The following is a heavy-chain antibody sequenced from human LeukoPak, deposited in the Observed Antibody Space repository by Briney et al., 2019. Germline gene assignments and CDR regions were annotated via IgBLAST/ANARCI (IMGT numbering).Heavy chain of an antibody. CDR2: ISGSGGST. V-gene: IGHV3-23*01. Sequence: GGSLRLSCAASGFIFGNHAMSWVCQALGRGLEWVSTISGSGGSTYYAESVKGRCTLSRDNSKDTLYLQLNSLRAEDTAVYYCAKRWLQYDAFDIWGQGTMVTVSS. CDR1: GFIFGNHA. J-gene: IGHJ3*02. D-gene: IGHD5-24*01. CDR3: AKRWLQYDAFDI.